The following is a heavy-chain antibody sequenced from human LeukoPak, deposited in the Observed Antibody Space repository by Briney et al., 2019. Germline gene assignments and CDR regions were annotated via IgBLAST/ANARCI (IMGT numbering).Heavy chain of an antibody. CDR3: ARLFPTASYYFDY. CDR1: GFTFSSYS. J-gene: IGHJ4*02. V-gene: IGHV3-21*01. D-gene: IGHD4-17*01. Sequence: GGSLRLSCAASGFTFSSYSMNWVRQAPGKGLEWVSSISSSSSYTYYADPVKGRFTISRDNAKNSLYLQMNSLRAEDTAVYYCARLFPTASYYFDYWGQGTLVTVSS. CDR2: ISSSSSYT.